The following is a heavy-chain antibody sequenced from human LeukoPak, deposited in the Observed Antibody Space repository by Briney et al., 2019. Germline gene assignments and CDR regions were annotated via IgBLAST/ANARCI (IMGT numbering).Heavy chain of an antibody. V-gene: IGHV3-73*01. CDR3: TRQIEQLQLRPLDD. CDR1: GFTFRGSA. Sequence: GGSLKLSCAASGFTFRGSAMHWVRQASGKGLEWVGRIRSKPNSYATAYAASVKGRFTISRDDSKNTAYLQMNSLKTEDTAVYYCTRQIEQLQLRPLDDWGQGTLVTVSS. J-gene: IGHJ4*02. D-gene: IGHD6-13*01. CDR2: IRSKPNSYAT.